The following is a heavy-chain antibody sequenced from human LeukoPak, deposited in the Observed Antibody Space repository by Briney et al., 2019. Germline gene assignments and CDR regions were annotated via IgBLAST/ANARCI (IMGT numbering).Heavy chain of an antibody. Sequence: SETLSLTCTVSGGSISSYYWGWIRQPPGKGLEWIGYIHYSGSTNYNPSLKSRVTISVDTSKNQFSLKLSSVTAADTAVYFCTRETSSTSYWEWGQGTLVTISS. V-gene: IGHV4-59*01. CDR1: GGSISSYY. CDR3: TRETSSTSYWE. D-gene: IGHD6-6*01. CDR2: IHYSGST. J-gene: IGHJ4*02.